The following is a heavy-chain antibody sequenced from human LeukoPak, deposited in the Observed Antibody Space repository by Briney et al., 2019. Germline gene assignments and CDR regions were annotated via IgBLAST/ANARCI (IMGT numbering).Heavy chain of an antibody. CDR3: ARDRDSRAGVVPAAKGLDY. D-gene: IGHD2-2*01. CDR2: INPSGGST. J-gene: IGHJ4*02. V-gene: IGHV1-46*01. CDR1: GYTFTSYY. Sequence: ASVKVSCKASGYTFTSYYMQWVRQAPGQGLEWMGIINPSGGSTSYAQKFQGRVTMTRDTSTSTVYMELSSLRSEDTAVYYCARDRDSRAGVVPAAKGLDYWGQGTLVTVSS.